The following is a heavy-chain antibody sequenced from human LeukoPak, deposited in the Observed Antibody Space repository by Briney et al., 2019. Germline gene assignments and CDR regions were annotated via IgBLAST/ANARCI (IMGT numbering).Heavy chain of an antibody. CDR1: GFTFSNAW. CDR2: IKSKTDGGTA. V-gene: IGHV3-15*01. J-gene: IGHJ4*02. CDR3: TTEYYYGSGSPDQN. D-gene: IGHD3-10*01. Sequence: GGSLRLSCAASGFTFSNAWMSWVRQAPGKGLEWVGRIKSKTDGGTADYAAPVKGRFTISRDDSKNTLYPQMNSLKTEDTAVYYCTTEYYYGSGSPDQNWGQGTLVTVSS.